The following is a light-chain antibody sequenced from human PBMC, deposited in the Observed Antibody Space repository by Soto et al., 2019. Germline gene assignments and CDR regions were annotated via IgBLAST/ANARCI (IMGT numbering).Light chain of an antibody. Sequence: QSVLTQPPSASGTPGQRVTMSCSGSVSNIGPNYVYWFQQFPGTAPKLLIYNNDQRPSGVPDRFSGPKSGTSASLDISGLRSEAEADYYCAAWDDSLRGRVFGGANQLTVL. V-gene: IGLV1-47*02. J-gene: IGLJ3*02. CDR3: AAWDDSLRGRV. CDR1: VSNIGPNY. CDR2: NND.